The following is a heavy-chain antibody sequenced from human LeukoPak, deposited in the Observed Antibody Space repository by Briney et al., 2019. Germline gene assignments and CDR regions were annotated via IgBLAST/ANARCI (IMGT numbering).Heavy chain of an antibody. J-gene: IGHJ6*02. D-gene: IGHD2-2*01. CDR1: GGSIRSGSYN. CDR3: ARGLVVPAAILYYYYGMDV. Sequence: SETLSLTCTVSGGSIRSGSYNWSWIRQPAGKGLEWIGRIYTSGSTNYNPSLKSRVTISVDTSKNQFSLKLSSVTAADTAVYYCARGLVVPAAILYYYYGMDVWGQGTTVTVSS. V-gene: IGHV4-61*02. CDR2: IYTSGST.